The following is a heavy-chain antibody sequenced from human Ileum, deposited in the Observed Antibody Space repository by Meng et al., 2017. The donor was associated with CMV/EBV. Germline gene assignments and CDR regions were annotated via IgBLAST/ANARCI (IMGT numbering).Heavy chain of an antibody. CDR2: IIPILGIA. V-gene: IGHV1-69*10. CDR3: AKESKWLLPYNWFDP. Sequence: SVKVSCKASGGTFSSYAISWVRQAPGQGLEWMGGIIPILGIANYAQKFQGRVTITADKSTSTAYMELSSLRSEDTAVYYCAKESKWLLPYNWFDPWGQGTLVTVSS. D-gene: IGHD3-22*01. CDR1: GGTFSSYA. J-gene: IGHJ5*02.